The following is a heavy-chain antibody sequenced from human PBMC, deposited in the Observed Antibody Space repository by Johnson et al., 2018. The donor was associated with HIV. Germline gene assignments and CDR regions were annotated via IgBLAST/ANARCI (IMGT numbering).Heavy chain of an antibody. J-gene: IGHJ3*02. CDR2: IKSKTDGGTT. CDR3: TSERGRYYDSSNDAFDI. V-gene: IGHV3-15*01. Sequence: VQLVESGGGLVQPGGSLRLSCAASGFTFSSYAMSWVRQAPGKGLEWVGHIKSKTDGGTTDYAAPVKGRFTISRDDSKNTLYLQMNSLKTEDTAVYYCTSERGRYYDSSNDAFDIWGQGTMVTVSS. CDR1: GFTFSSYA. D-gene: IGHD3-22*01.